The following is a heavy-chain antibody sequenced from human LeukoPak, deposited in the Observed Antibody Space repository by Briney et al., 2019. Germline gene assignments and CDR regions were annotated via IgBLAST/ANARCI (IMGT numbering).Heavy chain of an antibody. J-gene: IGHJ4*02. CDR2: IRSDGSNQ. V-gene: IGHV3-30*02. D-gene: IGHD3-3*01. Sequence: GGSLRLSCTASRFTFGDYAMNWVRQAPGKGLEWVAFIRSDGSNQYYADSVKGRFTISRDNSKNTLYLQMNSLRAEDTAVYYCAKDRYYDFWSGYDLFDYWGQGTLVTVSS. CDR1: RFTFGDYA. CDR3: AKDRYYDFWSGYDLFDY.